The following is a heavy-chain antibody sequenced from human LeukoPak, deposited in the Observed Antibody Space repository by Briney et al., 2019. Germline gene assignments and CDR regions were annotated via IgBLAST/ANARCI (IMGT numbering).Heavy chain of an antibody. CDR1: GFTFSSYS. V-gene: IGHV3-48*04. CDR3: ARDLDHYDSSGYSDAFDI. Sequence: GGSLRLSCAASGFTFSSYSMNWVRQAPGKGLEWVSYISSSSSTIYYADSVKGRFTISRDNAKNSLYLQMNSLRAEDTAVYYCARDLDHYDSSGYSDAFDIWGQGTMVTVSS. D-gene: IGHD3-22*01. J-gene: IGHJ3*02. CDR2: ISSSSSTI.